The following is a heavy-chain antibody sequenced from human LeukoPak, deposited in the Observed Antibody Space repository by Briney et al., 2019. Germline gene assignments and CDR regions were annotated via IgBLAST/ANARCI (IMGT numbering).Heavy chain of an antibody. D-gene: IGHD6-19*01. CDR2: INPNSGGT. CDR3: ARASGWYERGPDYYYYYMDV. Sequence: ASVKVSCKASGYTFTGYYMHWVRQAPGQGFEWMGWINPNSGGTNCAQRFQGRVTMTRDTSISTAYMELSRLRSDDTAVYYCARASGWYERGPDYYYYYMDVWGKGTTVTVSS. V-gene: IGHV1-2*02. CDR1: GYTFTGYY. J-gene: IGHJ6*03.